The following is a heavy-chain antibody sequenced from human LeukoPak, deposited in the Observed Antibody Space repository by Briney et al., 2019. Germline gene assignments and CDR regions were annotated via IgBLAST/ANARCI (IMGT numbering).Heavy chain of an antibody. CDR3: AKTPSGAYDFWSGYFDY. V-gene: IGHV3-30*02. CDR1: GFTFSSYG. Sequence: GSLRLSCAASGFTFSSYGMHWVRQAPGKGLEWVAFIRYDGSNKYYADSVKGRFTISRDNSKNTLYLQMNSLRAEDTAVYYCAKTPSGAYDFWSGYFDYWGQGTLVTVSS. CDR2: IRYDGSNK. J-gene: IGHJ4*02. D-gene: IGHD3-3*01.